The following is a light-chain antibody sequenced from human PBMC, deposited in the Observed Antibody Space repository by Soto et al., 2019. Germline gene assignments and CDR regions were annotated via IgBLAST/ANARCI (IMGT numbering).Light chain of an antibody. J-gene: IGKJ5*01. CDR3: QQYGSSPRT. Sequence: DILMTHSPVSLPATPGEPASISCRSSQSLLHSNGYNYLDWYQQKVGQAPRLPIYGASSRATGIPDRFSGSGSGTDFTLTISRLEPEDFAVYYCQQYGSSPRTFGQGTRLEIK. CDR1: QSLLHSNGYNY. V-gene: IGKV3-20*01. CDR2: GAS.